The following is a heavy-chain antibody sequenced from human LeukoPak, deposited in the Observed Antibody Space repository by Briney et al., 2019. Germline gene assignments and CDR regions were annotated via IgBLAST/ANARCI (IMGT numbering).Heavy chain of an antibody. V-gene: IGHV1-2*02. CDR2: INPNNGGT. J-gene: IGHJ6*02. D-gene: IGHD1-26*01. CDR1: GYTFTGYY. CDR3: ARVGALPSGSYYSYYYGMDV. Sequence: WASVKVSCKASGYTFTGYYMHWVRQAPGQGLEWMGWINPNNGGTNYAQKFQGRVTMTRDTSISTAYMELSRLRSDDTAVYYCARVGALPSGSYYSYYYGMDVWGQGTTVTVSS.